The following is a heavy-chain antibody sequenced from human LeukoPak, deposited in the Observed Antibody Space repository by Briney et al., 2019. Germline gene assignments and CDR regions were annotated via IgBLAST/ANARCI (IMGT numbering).Heavy chain of an antibody. D-gene: IGHD3-9*01. CDR2: VSGRDTST. V-gene: IGHV3-23*01. CDR1: GFTFSNYA. J-gene: IGHJ4*02. CDR3: AKWGDYDVLTGYYDSDY. Sequence: QPGASLRLSCAASGFTFSNYAMSWVRQAPGKGLEWVSAVSGRDTSTYYTDSVKGRFTISRDNSKNTLYLQMNSLNAEDTAIYYCAKWGDYDVLTGYYDSDYWGQGTLVTVSS.